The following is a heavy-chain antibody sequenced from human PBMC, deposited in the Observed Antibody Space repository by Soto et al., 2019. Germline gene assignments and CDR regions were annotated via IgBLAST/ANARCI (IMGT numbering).Heavy chain of an antibody. Sequence: PLETLSLTCTVSGGSISSYYWSWIRQPPGKGLEWIGYIYYSGSTNYNPSLTSRVTISVDTSKNQFSLKLSSVTAADTAVYYCARGGNWNYAGDWFDPWGQGTLVTVSS. CDR3: ARGGNWNYAGDWFDP. CDR2: IYYSGST. D-gene: IGHD1-7*01. J-gene: IGHJ5*02. V-gene: IGHV4-59*01. CDR1: GGSISSYY.